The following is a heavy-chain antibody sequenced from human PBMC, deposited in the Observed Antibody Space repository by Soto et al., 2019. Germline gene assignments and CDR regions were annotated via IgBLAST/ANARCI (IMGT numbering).Heavy chain of an antibody. CDR1: GFTFSSYA. V-gene: IGHV3-23*01. D-gene: IGHD6-13*01. CDR2: ISGSGGST. Sequence: EVQLLESGGGLIQPGGSLRLSCAASGFTFSSYAMNWVRQAPGKGLEWVSGISGSGGSTYYADSVKGRFTISRDNSKNTLYLQMSSLRAEDTAVYYCAKAFSWYDYWGQGTLVTASS. CDR3: AKAFSWYDY. J-gene: IGHJ4*02.